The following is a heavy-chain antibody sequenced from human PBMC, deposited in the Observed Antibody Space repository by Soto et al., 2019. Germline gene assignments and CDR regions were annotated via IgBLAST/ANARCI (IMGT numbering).Heavy chain of an antibody. V-gene: IGHV4-39*01. Sequence: PSEPLSLTCNVSGVSIRSTSYYWTWIRQPPGKGLEWIGTIYFSGSTFYNPSLKSRVSISVDTSKNQFSLNLTSVTDGDTAVYYCARHGSYWGQGTLVTVSS. J-gene: IGHJ4*02. CDR2: IYFSGST. CDR3: ARHGSY. CDR1: GVSIRSTSYY.